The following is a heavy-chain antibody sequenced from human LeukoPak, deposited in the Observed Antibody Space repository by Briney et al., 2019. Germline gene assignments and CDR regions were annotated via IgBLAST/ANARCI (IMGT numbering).Heavy chain of an antibody. J-gene: IGHJ6*03. CDR1: GFTFSSYS. CDR3: ASAKPYYYYYMDV. Sequence: GGSLRLSCAASGFTFSSYSMNWVRQAPGKGLEWVSSISSSSSYIYYADSVKGRFTISRDNAKNSLYLQMNSLRAEDTAVYYCASAKPYYYYYMDVWGKGTTVTISS. CDR2: ISSSSSYI. V-gene: IGHV3-21*01.